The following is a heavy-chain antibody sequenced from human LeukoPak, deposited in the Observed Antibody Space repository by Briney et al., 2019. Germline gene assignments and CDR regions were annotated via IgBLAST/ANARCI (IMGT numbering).Heavy chain of an antibody. CDR2: ISYDGSNK. CDR3: ASSLGGYLLYFDY. D-gene: IGHD5-12*01. CDR1: GLTFRSYA. Sequence: GGSLRLSCAASGLTFRSYAMQWVRQAPGKGLEWVAVISYDGSNKYYADSVKGRFTISRDNSKNTLYLQMSSLRAEDTAVYYCASSLGGYLLYFDYWGQGTLVTVSS. J-gene: IGHJ4*02. V-gene: IGHV3-30*04.